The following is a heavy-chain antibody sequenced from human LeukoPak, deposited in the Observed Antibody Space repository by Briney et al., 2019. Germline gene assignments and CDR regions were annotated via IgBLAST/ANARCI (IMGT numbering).Heavy chain of an antibody. D-gene: IGHD6-19*01. Sequence: SETLSLTCAVYGGSFSGYYWSWIRQPPGKGLEWIGEINHSGSTNYNPSLKSRVTISVDTSKNQFSLKLSSVTAADTAVYYCASYTSGRYAEGYFDYWGQGTLVTVSS. J-gene: IGHJ4*02. CDR2: INHSGST. CDR3: ASYTSGRYAEGYFDY. V-gene: IGHV4-34*01. CDR1: GGSFSGYY.